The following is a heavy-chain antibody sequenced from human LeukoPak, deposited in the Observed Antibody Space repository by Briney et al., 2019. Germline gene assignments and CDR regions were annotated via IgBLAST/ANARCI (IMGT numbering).Heavy chain of an antibody. CDR2: IRGSGSTK. D-gene: IGHD5-24*01. CDR1: GFTFSSYS. CDR3: AGGVGGYNFRDWYFDL. J-gene: IGHJ2*01. Sequence: GGSLRLSCAASGFTFSSYSMDWVRQAPGKGLEWVSYIRGSGSTKYYADSVKGRFTISRDSAKNSLSLQMNSLRAEDTAVYYCAGGVGGYNFRDWYFDLWGRGTLVTVSS. V-gene: IGHV3-48*01.